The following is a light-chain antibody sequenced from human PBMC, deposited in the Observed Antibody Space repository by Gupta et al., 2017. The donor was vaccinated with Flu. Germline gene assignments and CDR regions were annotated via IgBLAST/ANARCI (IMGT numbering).Light chain of an antibody. CDR1: SDVVSFER. V-gene: IGLV2-23*02. J-gene: IGLJ2*01. CDR2: DVN. Sequence: SDVVSFERVSWYQRHPDKAPKVVIYDVNNRPSGVPHSFSGSKSGNTASLTISGLQPEDEADYYCSAYAGGINYVVFGGGTKLTVL. CDR3: SAYAGGINYVV.